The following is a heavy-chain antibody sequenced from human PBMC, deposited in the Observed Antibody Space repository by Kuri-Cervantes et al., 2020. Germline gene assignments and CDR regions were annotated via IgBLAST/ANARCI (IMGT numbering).Heavy chain of an antibody. J-gene: IGHJ6*02. CDR1: GYTFTSYG. D-gene: IGHD3-3*01. CDR2: ISAYNGNT. V-gene: IGHV1-18*01. CDR3: AVSLRFLEWLDYYYYGMDV. Sequence: ASVKVSCKASGYTFTSYGISWVRQAPGQGLEWMGWISAYNGNTNYAQKLQGRVTITADESTSTAYMELSSLRSEDTAVYYCAVSLRFLEWLDYYYYGMDVWGQGTTVTVSS.